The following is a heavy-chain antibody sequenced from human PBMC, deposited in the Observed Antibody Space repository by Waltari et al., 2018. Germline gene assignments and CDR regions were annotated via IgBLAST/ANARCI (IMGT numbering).Heavy chain of an antibody. CDR1: GFRVSDNY. J-gene: IGHJ5*02. CDR2: IYRGGTT. V-gene: IGHV3-53*01. CDR3: TTEFIPNWFET. Sequence: EVHLVESGGGLIQPGGSLRLSCAASGFRVSDNYLSWVRQAPGKGLEWVSAIYRGGTTYYGDSVKGRFTLSRDNSKNTLDLQMHSLRIEDTAVYYCTTEFIPNWFETWGPGTLVTVSS. D-gene: IGHD2-21*01.